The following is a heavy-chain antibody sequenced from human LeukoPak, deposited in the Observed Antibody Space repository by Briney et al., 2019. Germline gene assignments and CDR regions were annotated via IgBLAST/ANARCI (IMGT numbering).Heavy chain of an antibody. D-gene: IGHD1-26*01. CDR3: ARSRGGSYYGDASDI. CDR1: GGSIRSGDYC. CDR2: IYYSGSD. Sequence: SQTLSLTCTVSGGSIRSGDYCWSWIRQPPGKGLEWIVYIYYSGSDYYKPSLKTRVSLSLHTSKNQFSLKLSSVTAADTAVYYCARSRGGSYYGDASDIWGQGTMVTVSS. J-gene: IGHJ3*02. V-gene: IGHV4-30-4*01.